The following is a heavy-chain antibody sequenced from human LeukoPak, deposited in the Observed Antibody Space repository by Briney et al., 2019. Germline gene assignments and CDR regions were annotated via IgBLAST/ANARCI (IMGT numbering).Heavy chain of an antibody. CDR2: IYTSGST. J-gene: IGHJ3*02. Sequence: SETLSLTCTVSGGSISSGSYYWSWIRQPAGKGLEWIGRIYTSGSTNYNPSLKSRVTISVDTSKNQFSLKLSSVTAADTAVYYCARIPRYCSSTRCYRGDAFDIWGQGTMVTVSS. D-gene: IGHD2-2*01. V-gene: IGHV4-61*02. CDR3: ARIPRYCSSTRCYRGDAFDI. CDR1: GGSISSGSYY.